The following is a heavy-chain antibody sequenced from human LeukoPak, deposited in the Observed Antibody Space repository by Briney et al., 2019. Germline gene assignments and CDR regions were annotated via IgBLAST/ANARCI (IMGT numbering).Heavy chain of an antibody. V-gene: IGHV6-1*01. J-gene: IGHJ4*02. D-gene: IGHD1-20*01. CDR3: ARDNNWNDEAFDY. CDR2: TYYRSRWYD. CDR1: GDSVSSSSAT. Sequence: SQTPSLTCAISGDSVSSSSATWNWIRQSPSRGLEWLGRTYYRSRWYDDYAESVKSRITINPDTAKNQFSLQLNSVTPEDTAVYYCARDNNWNDEAFDYWGQGTLVTVSS.